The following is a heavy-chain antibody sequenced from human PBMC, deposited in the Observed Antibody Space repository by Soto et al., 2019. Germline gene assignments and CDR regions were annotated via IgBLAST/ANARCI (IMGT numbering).Heavy chain of an antibody. J-gene: IGHJ4*02. CDR1: GGTFSNSA. CDR2: IIPVFGRA. Sequence: QVQLVQSGAEVKKPGSSVKVSCKASGGTFSNSAVVWVRQTPAQGLEWMGGIIPVFGRANYAQKFQGRVTITADESTTTDYMEVSSLRSEDTAVYYCATKVRCLNWVFDSWGQGTLVSVS. CDR3: ATKVRCLNWVFDS. D-gene: IGHD3-9*01. V-gene: IGHV1-69*01.